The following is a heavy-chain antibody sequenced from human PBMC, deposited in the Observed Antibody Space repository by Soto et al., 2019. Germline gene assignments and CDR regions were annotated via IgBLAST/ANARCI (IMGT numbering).Heavy chain of an antibody. Sequence: ESLKISCKGSGYSFTSYWISWVRQMPGKGLEWMGRIDPSDSYTNYSPSFQGHVTISADKSISTAYLQWSSLKASDTAMYYCASSVGGSSRGLYYFDYWGQGTLVTVSS. CDR3: ASSVGGSSRGLYYFDY. V-gene: IGHV5-10-1*01. CDR1: GYSFTSYW. J-gene: IGHJ4*02. D-gene: IGHD6-13*01. CDR2: IDPSDSYT.